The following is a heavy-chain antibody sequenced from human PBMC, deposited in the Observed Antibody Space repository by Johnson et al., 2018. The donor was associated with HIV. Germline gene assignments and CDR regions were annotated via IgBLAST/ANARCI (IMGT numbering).Heavy chain of an antibody. J-gene: IGHJ3*02. CDR1: GFIFDDYA. CDR2: ISWNSGRI. CDR3: AKERKAPRAFDI. V-gene: IGHV3-9*01. Sequence: VQLVESGGGLVQPGRSLRLSCAASGFIFDDYAMHWVRQAPGRGLEWVSGISWNSGRIGYADSVKGLFTISRDNAKNSLYLQMHSLRPEDTAVYYCAKERKAPRAFDIWGQGTMATVSS. D-gene: IGHD1-14*01.